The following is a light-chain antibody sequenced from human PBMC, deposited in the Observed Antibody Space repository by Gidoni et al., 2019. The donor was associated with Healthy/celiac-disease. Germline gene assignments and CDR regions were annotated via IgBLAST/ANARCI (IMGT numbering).Light chain of an antibody. CDR2: KAS. V-gene: IGKV1-5*03. Sequence: DIQMTQSASTLSASVGDRVTITWRASQSISSWLAWYQQKPGKAPKLLIYKASSLESGVPSRFSGSGSGTEFTLTISSLQPDDFATYYCQQYNSYLFTFGPGTKVDIK. CDR1: QSISSW. J-gene: IGKJ3*01. CDR3: QQYNSYLFT.